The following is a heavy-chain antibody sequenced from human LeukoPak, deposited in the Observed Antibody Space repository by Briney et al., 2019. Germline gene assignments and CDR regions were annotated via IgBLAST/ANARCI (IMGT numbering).Heavy chain of an antibody. Sequence: GASLQISCKGSGSIFTSYWIGWVRQLPGKGLEWMGIIYPGDSDTRYSPSFQGQVTISADKSISTAYLQWSSLKASDTAMYYCARVSGSPYNWFDPWGQGTLVTVSS. J-gene: IGHJ5*02. V-gene: IGHV5-51*01. CDR2: IYPGDSDT. CDR1: GSIFTSYW. D-gene: IGHD2-15*01. CDR3: ARVSGSPYNWFDP.